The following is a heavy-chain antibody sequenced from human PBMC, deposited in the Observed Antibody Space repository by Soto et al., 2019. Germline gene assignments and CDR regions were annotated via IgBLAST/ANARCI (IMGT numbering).Heavy chain of an antibody. Sequence: QVQLVQSGAEVKKPGSSVKVSCKASGGTFSSYAIRWVRQAPGQGLEWMGGIIPIFGTANYAQKFQGRVTITADESTSTANMELSSLRAEETAVYYWERVGDGGGIFDPWGQGTLVTVS. D-gene: IGHD2-15*01. CDR1: GGTFSSYA. CDR3: ERVGDGGGIFDP. J-gene: IGHJ5*02. V-gene: IGHV1-69*12. CDR2: IIPIFGTA.